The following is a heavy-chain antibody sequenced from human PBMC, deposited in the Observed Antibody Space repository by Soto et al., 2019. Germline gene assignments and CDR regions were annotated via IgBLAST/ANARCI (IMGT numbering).Heavy chain of an antibody. CDR1: GGSLSGHS. V-gene: IGHV4-34*01. J-gene: IGHJ5*01. CDR2: INHSGRV. CDR3: STRAYDTNGYYRFDP. Sequence: SETLSLTCAVYGGSLSGHSWTWIRQSPGKGLEWIGDINHSGRVNYSPSLKSRVTISLDTSKNQFSLTLSAVTAADTTMYYCSTRAYDTNGYYRFDPWGQGALVTVSS. D-gene: IGHD3-22*01.